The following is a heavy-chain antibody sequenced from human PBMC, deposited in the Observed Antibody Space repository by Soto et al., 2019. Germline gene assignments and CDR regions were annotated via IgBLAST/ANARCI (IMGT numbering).Heavy chain of an antibody. J-gene: IGHJ6*02. V-gene: IGHV1-69*13. CDR1: GGTFSSYA. Sequence: ASVKVSCKASGGTFSSYAISWVRQAPGQGLEWMGGIIPIFGTANYAQKFQGRVTITADESTSTAYMELSSLRSEDTAVYYCARDHQRDYYYYGMDVWGQGTTVTVSS. CDR3: ARDHQRDYYYYGMDV. CDR2: IIPIFGTA.